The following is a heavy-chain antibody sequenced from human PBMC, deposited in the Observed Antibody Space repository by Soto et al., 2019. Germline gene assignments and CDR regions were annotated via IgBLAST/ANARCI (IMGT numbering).Heavy chain of an antibody. D-gene: IGHD5-18*01. CDR1: GFTFSSYA. V-gene: IGHV3-30-3*01. Sequence: GSLRLSCAASGFTFSSYAMHWVRQAPGKGLEWVAVISYDGSNKYYADSVKGRFTISRDNSKNTLYLQMNSLRAEDTALYYCTRGHHSMDVWGQGATVTVSS. CDR3: TRGHHSMDV. J-gene: IGHJ6*02. CDR2: ISYDGSNK.